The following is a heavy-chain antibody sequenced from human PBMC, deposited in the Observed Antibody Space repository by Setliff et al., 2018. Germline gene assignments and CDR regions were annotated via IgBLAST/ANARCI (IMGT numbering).Heavy chain of an antibody. J-gene: IGHJ4*02. D-gene: IGHD6-19*01. CDR2: ISSSSSYI. Sequence: GGSLRLSCAASGFTFSSYSMNWVRQAPGEGLEWVSSISSSSSYIYYADSVNGRFTISRDNAKNSLYLQMNSLRAEDTAVYYCARGGEWLVPHALDIWGQGTLVTVSS. V-gene: IGHV3-21*01. CDR1: GFTFSSYS. CDR3: ARGGEWLVPHALDI.